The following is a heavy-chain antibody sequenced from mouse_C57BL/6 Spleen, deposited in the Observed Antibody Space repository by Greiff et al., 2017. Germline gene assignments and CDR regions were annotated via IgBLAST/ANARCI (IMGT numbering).Heavy chain of an antibody. J-gene: IGHJ2*01. D-gene: IGHD1-1*01. V-gene: IGHV7-1*01. CDR3: ARDDPYYGSAFDY. CDR1: GFTFSDFY. Sequence: EVKLVESGGGLVQSGRSLRLSCATSGFTFSDFYMEWVRQAPGKGLEWIAASRNKANDYTTEYSASVKGRFIVSRDTSQSILYLQMNALRAEDTAIYYCARDDPYYGSAFDYWGQGTTLTVSS. CDR2: SRNKANDYTT.